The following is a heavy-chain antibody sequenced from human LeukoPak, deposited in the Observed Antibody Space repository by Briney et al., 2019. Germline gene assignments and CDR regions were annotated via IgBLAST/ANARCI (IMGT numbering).Heavy chain of an antibody. CDR3: ARDAGESSGLDRRFDY. CDR1: GYTFTGYY. CDR2: INLNSGGT. J-gene: IGHJ4*02. D-gene: IGHD3-10*01. V-gene: IGHV1-2*02. Sequence: ASVKVSCKASGYTFTGYYMHWVRQAPGQGLEWMGWINLNSGGTNYAQKIQGRVTMTRDTSICTAYMELSRLRSDDTAVYYWARDAGESSGLDRRFDYWGQGTLVTVSS.